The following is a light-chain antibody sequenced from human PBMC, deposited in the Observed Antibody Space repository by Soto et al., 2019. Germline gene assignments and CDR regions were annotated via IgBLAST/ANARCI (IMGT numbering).Light chain of an antibody. V-gene: IGKV3-15*01. CDR2: DVS. CDR1: QGVTTN. J-gene: IGKJ5*01. Sequence: EIVMTQSPATLSVSPGERATLSCRAGQGVTTNFAWYQQKSGQSPRLLIYDVSIRATGVPARFSATGSETDFTLTTSGLQSEDSAVYFCQQYNNWPFSFGQGTRLEIK. CDR3: QQYNNWPFS.